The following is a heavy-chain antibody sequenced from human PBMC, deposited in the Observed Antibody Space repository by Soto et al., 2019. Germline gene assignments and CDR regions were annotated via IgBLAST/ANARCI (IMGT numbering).Heavy chain of an antibody. CDR3: ARDVHGAYADF. V-gene: IGHV1-8*01. CDR1: GYSFTNYE. D-gene: IGHD4-17*01. J-gene: IGHJ4*02. Sequence: ASVKVSCKASGYSFTNYEINWVRQAAGQGPEWMGWMNPNSGTTGHAQKFQGRVTITRDTSASTAYMELRSLRSDDTALYYCARDVHGAYADFWGQGTLVTVSS. CDR2: MNPNSGTT.